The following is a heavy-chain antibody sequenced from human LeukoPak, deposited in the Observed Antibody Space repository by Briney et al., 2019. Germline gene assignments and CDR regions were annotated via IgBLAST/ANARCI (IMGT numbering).Heavy chain of an antibody. Sequence: GGSLRLSCAASGFTFTSYAMSWVRQAPGKGLEWVSAISSSGSSTHYADSVKGRFTISRDNSKNTLYLQMNSLRAEDTAAYYCVKDQIDYDSGGYWRDLSATFDYWGQGTLVTVSS. CDR1: GFTFTSYA. V-gene: IGHV3-23*01. J-gene: IGHJ4*02. CDR2: ISSSGSST. CDR3: VKDQIDYDSGGYWRDLSATFDY. D-gene: IGHD3-22*01.